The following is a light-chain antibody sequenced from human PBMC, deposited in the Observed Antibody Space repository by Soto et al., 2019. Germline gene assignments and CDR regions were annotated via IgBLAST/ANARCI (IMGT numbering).Light chain of an antibody. CDR3: QQSYNTPLT. V-gene: IGKV1-39*01. CDR1: QSISSY. J-gene: IGKJ4*01. CDR2: ASS. Sequence: DLQMTQSPSSLSASVGDRVTITCRASQSISSYLDWYQQKPGKAPKFLIYASSSLQSGVPSRFSGSGSGTDFTLTISSLQPEDFATYYCQQSYNTPLTFGGGTKVEIK.